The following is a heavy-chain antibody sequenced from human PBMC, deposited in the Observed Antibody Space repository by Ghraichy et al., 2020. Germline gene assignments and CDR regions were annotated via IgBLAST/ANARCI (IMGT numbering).Heavy chain of an antibody. CDR2: IYYSGST. V-gene: IGHV4-39*01. CDR3: ARHAYSSPSLYYYYGMDV. Sequence: SETLSLTCTVSGGSISSSSYYWGWIRQPPGKGLEWIGSIYYSGSTYYNPSLKSRVTISVDTSKNQFSLKLSSVTAADTAVYYCARHAYSSPSLYYYYGMDVWGQGTTVTVSS. J-gene: IGHJ6*02. D-gene: IGHD6-6*01. CDR1: GGSISSSSYY.